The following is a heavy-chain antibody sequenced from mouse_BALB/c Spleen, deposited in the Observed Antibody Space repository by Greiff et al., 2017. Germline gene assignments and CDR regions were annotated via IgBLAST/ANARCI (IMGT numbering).Heavy chain of an antibody. Sequence: QVQLQQSGAELAKPGASVKMSCKASGYTFTSYWMHWVKQRPGQGLEWIGYINPSTGYTEYNQKFKDKATLTADKSSSTAYMQLSSLTSEDSAVYYCARTPIYYGNYGSWGQGTTLTVSS. CDR3: ARTPIYYGNYGS. CDR1: GYTFTSYW. CDR2: INPSTGYT. D-gene: IGHD2-1*01. V-gene: IGHV1-7*01. J-gene: IGHJ2*01.